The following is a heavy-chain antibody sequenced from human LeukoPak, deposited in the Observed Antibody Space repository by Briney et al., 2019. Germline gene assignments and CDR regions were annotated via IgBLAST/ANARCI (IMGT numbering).Heavy chain of an antibody. CDR2: IKQDGSEK. CDR3: ARPLRGYSYGSDFDY. D-gene: IGHD5-18*01. CDR1: GFTFSSYW. Sequence: GGSLRLSCAASGFTFSSYWMSWVRQAPGKGLEWVANIKQDGSEKYYVDSVKGRFTISRDNAKNSQFLQMNSLRAEDTAVYYCARPLRGYSYGSDFDYWGQGTLVTVSS. V-gene: IGHV3-7*01. J-gene: IGHJ4*02.